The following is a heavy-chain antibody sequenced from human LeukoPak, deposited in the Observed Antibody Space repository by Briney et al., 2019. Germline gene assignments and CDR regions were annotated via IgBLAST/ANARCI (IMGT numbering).Heavy chain of an antibody. Sequence: PGGSLRLSCAASGFTFKYDMSWVRQAPGKGLEWVSSISGSGGSTFYADSVKGRFTISRDSSKNTLYLQMNSLRAEDTAVYYCARDRDSGWSYFDYWGQGTLVTVSS. J-gene: IGHJ4*02. D-gene: IGHD6-19*01. CDR1: GFTFKYD. CDR3: ARDRDSGWSYFDY. CDR2: ISGSGGST. V-gene: IGHV3-23*01.